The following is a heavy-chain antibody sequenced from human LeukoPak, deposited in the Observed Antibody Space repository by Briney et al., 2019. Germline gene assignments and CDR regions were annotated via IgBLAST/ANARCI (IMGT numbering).Heavy chain of an antibody. V-gene: IGHV3-23*01. Sequence: GGSLRLSCAASGFTFSSYAMSWVRQAPGKGLEWVSAISGSGGSTYYADSVKGRFTISRDNSKNTLYLQMNSLRAEDTAVYYCAKGPGVDTAMVILDYFDYWGQGTLVTASS. J-gene: IGHJ4*02. CDR3: AKGPGVDTAMVILDYFDY. CDR1: GFTFSSYA. CDR2: ISGSGGST. D-gene: IGHD5-18*01.